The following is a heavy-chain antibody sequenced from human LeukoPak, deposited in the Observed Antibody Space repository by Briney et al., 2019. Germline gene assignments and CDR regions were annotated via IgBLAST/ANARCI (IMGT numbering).Heavy chain of an antibody. CDR1: GGTFSSYA. Sequence: SSVKVSCKASGGTFSSYAISWVRQAPGQGLEWMGGIIPIFGTANYAQKFQGRVTITTDESTSTAYMELSSLRSEDTAVYYCARRSDPDYYDSSGYYDYWGQGTLVTVS. CDR3: ARRSDPDYYDSSGYYDY. CDR2: IIPIFGTA. J-gene: IGHJ4*02. V-gene: IGHV1-69*05. D-gene: IGHD3-22*01.